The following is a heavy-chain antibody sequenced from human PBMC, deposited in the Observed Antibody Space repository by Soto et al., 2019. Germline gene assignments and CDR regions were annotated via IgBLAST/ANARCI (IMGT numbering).Heavy chain of an antibody. V-gene: IGHV3-23*01. CDR2: IGSGSRGT. D-gene: IGHD6-19*01. CDR1: GFAFSNFA. CDR3: AAPRVAVPHTRYFDP. Sequence: EAQLLESGGGLVQPGGSLRLSCAASGFAFSNFAMSWVRQAPGKGLEWVSAIGSGSRGTHYAESVEDRFTISRDDSKNILYLQLNGLTAADTAVYYCAAPRVAVPHTRYFDPWGQGTPVTVSP. J-gene: IGHJ5*02.